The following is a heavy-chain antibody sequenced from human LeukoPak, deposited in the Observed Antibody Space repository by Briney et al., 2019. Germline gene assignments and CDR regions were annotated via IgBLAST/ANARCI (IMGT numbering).Heavy chain of an antibody. CDR1: GGSISSEGFY. J-gene: IGHJ4*02. CDR2: IYHSGRT. CDR3: ARVVTSSLYFFDY. Sequence: PSQTLSLTCSVSGGSISSEGFYWSWIRQHPGKGLEWIAYIYHSGRTYYNPSLKIRLTISVDTSKNQFSMSLKSVAAADTAVYYGARVVTSSLYFFDYWGQGTLVSVSS. D-gene: IGHD2-21*02. V-gene: IGHV4-31*03.